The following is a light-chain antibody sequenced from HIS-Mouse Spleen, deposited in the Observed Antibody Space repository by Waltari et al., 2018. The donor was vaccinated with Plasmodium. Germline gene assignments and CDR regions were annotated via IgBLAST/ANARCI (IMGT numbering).Light chain of an antibody. CDR1: QAISNY. CDR3: QQYDNLPRT. CDR2: DAS. Sequence: DIQMTQSPSSLSASVGDRVTITCQASQAISNYFNWYQQKPGKAPKLLFYDASNLETGVPSRFSGSGSGTDFTFTISSLQPEDIATYYCQQYDNLPRTFGQGTKLEIK. V-gene: IGKV1-33*01. J-gene: IGKJ2*01.